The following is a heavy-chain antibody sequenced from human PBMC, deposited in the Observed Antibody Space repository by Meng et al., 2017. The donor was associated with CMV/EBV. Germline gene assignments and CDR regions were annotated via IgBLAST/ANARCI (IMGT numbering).Heavy chain of an antibody. CDR3: TRHQFAYCGGDCSGEDAFDI. V-gene: IGHV3-73*01. CDR2: IRSKANNYAT. J-gene: IGHJ3*02. D-gene: IGHD2-21*01. CDR1: GFTFSGSA. Sequence: GGSLRLSCAASGFTFSGSAMHWVRQASGKGLEWVGRIRSKANNYATAYAASVKGRFTISRDDSKNTAYLQMNSLKTEDTAVYYCTRHQFAYCGGDCSGEDAFDIWGQGTMVTVSS.